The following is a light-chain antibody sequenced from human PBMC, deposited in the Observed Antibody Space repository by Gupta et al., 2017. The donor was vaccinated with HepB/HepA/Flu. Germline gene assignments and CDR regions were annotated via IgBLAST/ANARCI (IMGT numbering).Light chain of an antibody. Sequence: DILMTQSPDSLAVSLGERATITCRSSQTLLNGANNKIHLAWYQQKGGQPPKLLIYWASSRESGVPERFSGSGSETYFTLTISSLQAEDVAIYYCQQYDNGPITFGQGTRLEIK. V-gene: IGKV4-1*01. CDR2: WAS. J-gene: IGKJ5*01. CDR3: QQYDNGPIT. CDR1: QTLLNGANNKIH.